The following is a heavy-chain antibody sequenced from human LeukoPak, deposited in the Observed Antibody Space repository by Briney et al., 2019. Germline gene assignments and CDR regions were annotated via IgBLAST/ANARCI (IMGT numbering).Heavy chain of an antibody. CDR1: TFTFGDDY. CDR3: ATERLGIFEF. Sequence: KTGGSLRLSCTASTFTFGDDYMGWIRQAPGKGPEWVSSISPGSSYKFCADSVEGRFTISRDDAKNSVYLQMNNLRVDDTAVYYCATERLGIFEFWGQGSLVTVSS. CDR2: ISPGSSYK. D-gene: IGHD3-3*01. J-gene: IGHJ4*02. V-gene: IGHV3-11*05.